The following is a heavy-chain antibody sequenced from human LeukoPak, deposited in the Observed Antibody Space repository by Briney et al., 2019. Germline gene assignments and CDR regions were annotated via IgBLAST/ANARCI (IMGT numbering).Heavy chain of an antibody. V-gene: IGHV3-7*03. J-gene: IGHJ4*02. CDR3: ARDQYDTWSRRGNFDS. CDR1: GFSFGKYW. D-gene: IGHD3/OR15-3a*01. CDR2: IKLDGSEK. Sequence: GGSLRLSCVASGFSFGKYWMSWVRQAPGKGLEWVANIKLDGSEKNYVDSVKGRFTISRDNTRNSLYLQMNSLRAEDTAVFYCARDQYDTWSRRGNFDSWGQGTLVIVSS.